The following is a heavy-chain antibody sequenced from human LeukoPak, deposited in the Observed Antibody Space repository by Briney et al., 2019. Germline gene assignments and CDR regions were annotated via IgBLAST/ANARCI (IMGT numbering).Heavy chain of an antibody. V-gene: IGHV4-61*02. D-gene: IGHD3-10*01. CDR2: FYTSGST. Sequence: SETLSLTCTVSDGSISSGSYYWNWIRQPAGKGLEWIGRFYTSGSTNYNPSLKSRVTISVDTSRNQFSLKLSSVTAADTAVYYCGGSGSYNILAYWGQGTLVTVSS. CDR1: DGSISSGSYY. CDR3: GGSGSYNILAY. J-gene: IGHJ4*02.